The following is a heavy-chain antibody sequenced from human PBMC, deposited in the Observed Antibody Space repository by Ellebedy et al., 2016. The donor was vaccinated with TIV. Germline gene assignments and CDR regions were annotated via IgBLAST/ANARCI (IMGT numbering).Heavy chain of an antibody. D-gene: IGHD4-17*01. CDR2: INPNSGGT. CDR1: GYTFTGYN. CDR3: AIVGDYVFDY. V-gene: IGHV1-2*02. J-gene: IGHJ4*02. Sequence: ASVKVSCXASGYTFTGYNVQWVRQAPGQGLEWMGWINPNSGGTNYAQKFQGRVTMTGATSISTAYMELSRLRSDDTALYYCAIVGDYVFDYWGQGTLVTVSS.